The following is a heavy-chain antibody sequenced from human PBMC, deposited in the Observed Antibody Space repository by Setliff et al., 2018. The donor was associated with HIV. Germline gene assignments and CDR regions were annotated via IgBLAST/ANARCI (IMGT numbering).Heavy chain of an antibody. D-gene: IGHD6-25*01. CDR1: GFTFSSYA. V-gene: IGHV3-30*02. CDR2: INYDENSE. J-gene: IGHJ3*02. CDR3: AKDGDYRSGDYDAFDI. Sequence: PGGSLRLSCAASGFTFSSYAMSWVRQAPDKGLEWVAFINYDENSEYYADSVKGRVTISRDNFRNTVDLQMNNLRPEDTAVYYCAKDGDYRSGDYDAFDIWGQGTMVTVSS.